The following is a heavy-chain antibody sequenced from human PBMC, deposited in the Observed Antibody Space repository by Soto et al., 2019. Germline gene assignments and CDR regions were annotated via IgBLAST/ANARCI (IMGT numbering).Heavy chain of an antibody. CDR1: GFTFRNYA. D-gene: IGHD1-1*01. J-gene: IGHJ6*02. V-gene: IGHV3-30-3*01. CDR3: ARRKLSRDWNHARGAMDV. CDR2: ISHDTNNK. Sequence: QVQLVESGGGVVQPGRSLRLSCVASGFTFRNYAMHWVRQAAGKGLEWVAVISHDTNNKYYADSVQGRFTISRDNSKNTLHLEMNSLRAEDTSVYYCARRKLSRDWNHARGAMDVWGQGTTVTVS.